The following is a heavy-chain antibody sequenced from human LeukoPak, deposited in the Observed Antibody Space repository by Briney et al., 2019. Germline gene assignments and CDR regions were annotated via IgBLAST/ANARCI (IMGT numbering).Heavy chain of an antibody. D-gene: IGHD3-10*01. V-gene: IGHV3-53*01. CDR3: ARGVWFGE. CDR1: GFSVSSEY. Sequence: GGSLRLSCAGSGFSVSSEYMSWVRQAPGKGLEWVSVIYRNGSTYYADSVKGRFTISRDSSKNMVDPQMNNLRAEDTAVYYCARGVWFGEGGQGTLVTVSS. CDR2: IYRNGST. J-gene: IGHJ4*01.